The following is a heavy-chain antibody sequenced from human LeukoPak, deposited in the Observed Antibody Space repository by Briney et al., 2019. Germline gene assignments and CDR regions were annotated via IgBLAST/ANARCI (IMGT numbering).Heavy chain of an antibody. J-gene: IGHJ4*02. Sequence: GGSLRLSCETSRFFFSNYWMTWVRQAPGKGLDWVANLNEDGTKTYYADSVRGRFTISRDNAKNSVYLQMNSLRAEDTALYYCTISHDFWGLGTMVTVSS. CDR2: LNEDGTKT. V-gene: IGHV3-7*01. CDR1: RFFFSNYW. CDR3: TISHDF.